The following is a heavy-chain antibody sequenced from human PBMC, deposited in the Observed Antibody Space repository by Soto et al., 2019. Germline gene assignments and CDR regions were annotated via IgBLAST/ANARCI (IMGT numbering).Heavy chain of an antibody. Sequence: GASVKVSCKASGYTFTSYAMHWVRQAPGQRLEWMGWINAGNGNTKYSQKFQGRVTITRDTSASTAYMELSSLRSEDTAVYYCARDVDRYSSGWYFDEWGQGTLVTVSS. CDR1: GYTFTSYA. V-gene: IGHV1-3*01. CDR2: INAGNGNT. CDR3: ARDVDRYSSGWYFDE. J-gene: IGHJ4*02. D-gene: IGHD6-19*01.